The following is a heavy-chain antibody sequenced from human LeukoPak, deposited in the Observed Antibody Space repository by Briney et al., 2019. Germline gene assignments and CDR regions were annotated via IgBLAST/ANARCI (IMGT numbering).Heavy chain of an antibody. CDR2: IRQDGSDK. Sequence: GGSLRLSCAASGFTFSGYWMSWVRQAPGKGLEWVANIRQDGSDKYYVDSVKGRFTISRDNAKNSLFLQMNSLRAEDTAVYFCTTDSGAGRPFDYWGQGTLVIVSS. CDR1: GFTFSGYW. V-gene: IGHV3-7*01. CDR3: TTDSGAGRPFDY. J-gene: IGHJ4*02. D-gene: IGHD6-6*01.